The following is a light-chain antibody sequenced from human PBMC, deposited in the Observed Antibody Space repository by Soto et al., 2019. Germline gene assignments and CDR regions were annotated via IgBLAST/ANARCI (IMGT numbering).Light chain of an antibody. J-gene: IGKJ1*01. CDR1: QSVRTN. CDR3: QQYGDWPPWT. CDR2: GAS. Sequence: ETVMTQSPATLSVSPGERATLSYRASQSVRTNLAWYQQRPGQPPRLLIYGASTRATGIPARFTGDGSGTEFTLTIPRLQSEDSAVYYCQQYGDWPPWTFGQGTKVEIK. V-gene: IGKV3-15*01.